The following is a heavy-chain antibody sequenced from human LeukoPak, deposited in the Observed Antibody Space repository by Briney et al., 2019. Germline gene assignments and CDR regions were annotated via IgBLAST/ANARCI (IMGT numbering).Heavy chain of an antibody. J-gene: IGHJ4*02. CDR1: GDSIGTSGYN. D-gene: IGHD6-19*01. V-gene: IGHV4-39*01. CDR2: VYYGGST. Sequence: PSATLSLTCTVSGDSIGTSGYNWGWVRQPPGKGLEWIGSVYYGGSTYYNPSLKSRVTMSIDTSKNQFSLNLSSVTATDTAVYYCARQLKVGYGSGRYFDYWGQGTLVTVSS. CDR3: ARQLKVGYGSGRYFDY.